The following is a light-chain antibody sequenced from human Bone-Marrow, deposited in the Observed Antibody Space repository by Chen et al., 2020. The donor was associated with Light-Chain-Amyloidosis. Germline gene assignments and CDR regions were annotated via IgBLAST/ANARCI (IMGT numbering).Light chain of an antibody. J-gene: IGLJ2*01. CDR3: QSADSSGTDEVI. Sequence: SYELNHPPSVQVSPGQPARIPCPGDDLPRKHAYWYKKKPGHAPVLVIHRDTERPSGISERFSDSSSGTTATLTISGVQAEDEADYHCQSADSSGTDEVIFGGGTKLTVL. CDR2: RDT. CDR1: DLPRKH. V-gene: IGLV3-25*03.